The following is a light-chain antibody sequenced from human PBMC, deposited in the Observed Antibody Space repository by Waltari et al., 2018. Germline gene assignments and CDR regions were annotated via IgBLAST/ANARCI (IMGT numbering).Light chain of an antibody. Sequence: DIQMTQSPSTLSASVGDRVTITCRASQSISSWLAWYQQKPGKAAKLLIYKASSLESGVPARFSGSGSGTEFTLTISSLQPDDFATYYCQQGVTFGQGTKLEIK. J-gene: IGKJ2*01. V-gene: IGKV1-5*03. CDR3: QQGVT. CDR1: QSISSW. CDR2: KAS.